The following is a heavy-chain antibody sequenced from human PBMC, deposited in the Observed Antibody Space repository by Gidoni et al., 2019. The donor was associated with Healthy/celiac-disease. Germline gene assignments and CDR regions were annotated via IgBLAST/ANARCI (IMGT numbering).Heavy chain of an antibody. Sequence: IGWVRQMPGKGLEWMGIIYPGDSDTRYSPSFQGQVTISADKFISTAYLQWSSLKASDTAMYYCARQGYDSSGYYFPFDYWGQGTLVTVSS. CDR2: IYPGDSDT. CDR3: ARQGYDSSGYYFPFDY. J-gene: IGHJ4*02. V-gene: IGHV5-51*01. D-gene: IGHD3-22*01.